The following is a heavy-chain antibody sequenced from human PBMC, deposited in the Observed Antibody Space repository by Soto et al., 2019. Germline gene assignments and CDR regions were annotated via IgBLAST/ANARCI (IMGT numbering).Heavy chain of an antibody. CDR2: IYHSGST. D-gene: IGHD6-6*01. V-gene: IGHV4-38-2*01. Sequence: SETLSLTCAVSGYSISSGYYWGWIRQPPGKGLEWIGSIYHSGSTYYNPSLKSRVTISVDTSKNQFSLKLSSVTAADTAVYYCARQGIAARPGISSFPQRRYGMDVWGQGTTVTVSS. CDR3: ARQGIAARPGISSFPQRRYGMDV. J-gene: IGHJ6*02. CDR1: GYSISSGYY.